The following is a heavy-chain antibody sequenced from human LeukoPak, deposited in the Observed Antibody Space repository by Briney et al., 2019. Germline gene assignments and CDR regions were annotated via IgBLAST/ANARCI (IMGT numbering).Heavy chain of an antibody. J-gene: IGHJ4*02. V-gene: IGHV1-69*04. D-gene: IGHD6-13*01. CDR2: IIPILGIA. Sequence: SVKVSCKASGGTFSSYAIIWVRQAPGQGLEWMGRIIPILGIANYAQKFQGRVTITADKSTSTAYMELSSLRSEDTAVYYCARGGSSWYGYYFDYWGQGTLVTVSS. CDR1: GGTFSSYA. CDR3: ARGGSSWYGYYFDY.